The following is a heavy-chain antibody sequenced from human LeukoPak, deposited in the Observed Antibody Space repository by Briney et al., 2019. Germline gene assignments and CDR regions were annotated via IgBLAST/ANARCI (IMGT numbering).Heavy chain of an antibody. J-gene: IGHJ4*02. V-gene: IGHV1-69*13. CDR2: IIPIFGTA. CDR3: AIVVVYSSGTFDY. D-gene: IGHD3-10*01. CDR1: GYTFTSYG. Sequence: ASVKVSCKASGYTFTSYGISWVRQAPGQGLGWMGGIIPIFGTANYAQKLQGRVTITADESTSTAYMELSSLRSEDTAVYYCAIVVVYSSGTFDYWGQGTLVTVSS.